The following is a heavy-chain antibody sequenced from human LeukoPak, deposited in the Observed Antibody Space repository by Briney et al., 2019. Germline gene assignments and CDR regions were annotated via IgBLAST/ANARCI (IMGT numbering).Heavy chain of an antibody. CDR2: INPNSGGT. CDR1: GYTFTGYY. Sequence: GASVKVSCKASGYTFTGYYMHWVRQAPGQGLEWMGWINPNSGGTNYAQKFQGRVTMTRDTSISTAYMELSRLRSDDTAVYYCARDKSLWWPAVWFDPWGQGTLVTVSS. J-gene: IGHJ5*02. CDR3: ARDKSLWWPAVWFDP. V-gene: IGHV1-2*02. D-gene: IGHD4/OR15-4a*01.